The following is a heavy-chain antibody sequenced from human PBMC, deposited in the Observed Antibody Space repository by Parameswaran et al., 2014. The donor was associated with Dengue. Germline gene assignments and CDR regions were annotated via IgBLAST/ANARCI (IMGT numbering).Heavy chain of an antibody. CDR3: AKNGDTGGYFGDFDY. J-gene: IGHJ4*02. D-gene: IGHD1-26*01. CDR2: LSGSGVSGSGGST. Sequence: VRQAPGKGLEWVSTLSGSGVSGSGGSTYYAGSVKGRFTISRDNSKNTLYLQMNSLRAEDTAIYYCAKNGDTGGYFGDFDYWGQGTLVTVSS. V-gene: IGHV3-23*01.